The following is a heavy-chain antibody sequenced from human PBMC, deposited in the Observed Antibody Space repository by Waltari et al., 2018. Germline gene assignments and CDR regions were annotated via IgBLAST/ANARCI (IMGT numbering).Heavy chain of an antibody. D-gene: IGHD1-26*01. J-gene: IGHJ3*02. Sequence: QLQLQESGPGLVKPSETLSLTCTVSGVSFNDDDTYWGWIRQPPGGGLEWLGSIYSTGSTYYKTSLESRVTISIDTPNNQFSLKLTSVTAADTAVYFCARGGSSYYDAYGTWGQGTMVIVSS. CDR2: IYSTGST. CDR1: GVSFNDDDTY. V-gene: IGHV4-39*07. CDR3: ARGGSSYYDAYGT.